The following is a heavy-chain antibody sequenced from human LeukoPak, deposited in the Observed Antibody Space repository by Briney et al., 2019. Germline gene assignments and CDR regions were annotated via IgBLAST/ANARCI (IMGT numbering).Heavy chain of an antibody. CDR3: ANQESIYYNMDV. J-gene: IGHJ6*02. CDR1: GFTFSSYG. Sequence: TGRSLRLSCAASGFTFSSYGMRWVRQAPGKGLEWVAVIWYDGSNKYYADSVKGRFTISRDNSKNTVFLQMNSLRAEDTAVYYCANQESIYYNMDVWGQGTTVTVSS. D-gene: IGHD2-21*01. CDR2: IWYDGSNK. V-gene: IGHV3-33*06.